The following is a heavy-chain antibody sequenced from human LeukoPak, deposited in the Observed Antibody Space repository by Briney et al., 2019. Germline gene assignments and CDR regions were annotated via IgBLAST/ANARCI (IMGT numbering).Heavy chain of an antibody. D-gene: IGHD6-13*01. CDR3: ARGHSSSYGYYFDY. V-gene: IGHV3-53*01. Sequence: GGSLRLSCAASGVAVSSSYMSWVRQAPGKGLEWVSIVYSDDITYYVDSVKGRFTISRDTSRNTLYLQMNSLRAEDTAVYYCARGHSSSYGYYFDYWGQGTLVTVSS. J-gene: IGHJ4*02. CDR1: GVAVSSSY. CDR2: VYSDDIT.